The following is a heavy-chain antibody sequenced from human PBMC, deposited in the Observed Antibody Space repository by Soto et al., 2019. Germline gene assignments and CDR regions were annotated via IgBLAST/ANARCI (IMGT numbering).Heavy chain of an antibody. CDR1: GFSLHTYA. J-gene: IGHJ2*01. V-gene: IGHV3-30-3*01. Sequence: QEQLVESGGGVVQPGRSLRLSCAGAGFSLHTYAMHWVRQAPGKGLEWVALISYDGSAKYYADSVKGRFTISRDNSKNTLDVQMNSLRLEDTAVYYCARDWDRGGGSYFGSVDLWGRGTLVTVSS. CDR2: ISYDGSAK. D-gene: IGHD1-26*01. CDR3: ARDWDRGGGSYFGSVDL.